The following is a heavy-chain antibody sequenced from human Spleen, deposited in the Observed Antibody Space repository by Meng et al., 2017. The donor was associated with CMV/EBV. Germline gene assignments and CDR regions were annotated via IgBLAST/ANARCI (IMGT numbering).Heavy chain of an antibody. CDR2: IHPHRGDT. Sequence: ASVKVSCKASGYTFTAHYFHWVRQAPGQGLEWMGWIHPHRGDTNYAQQFQGRVTMTRDTSISTAYMELSSLRSEDTAVYYCARGRGDNWNYVYWGQGTLVTVSS. V-gene: IGHV1-2*02. CDR1: GYTFTAHY. J-gene: IGHJ4*02. CDR3: ARGRGDNWNYVY. D-gene: IGHD1-7*01.